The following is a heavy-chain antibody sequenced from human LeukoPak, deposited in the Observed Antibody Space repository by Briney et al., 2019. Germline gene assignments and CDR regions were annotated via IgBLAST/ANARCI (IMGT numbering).Heavy chain of an antibody. CDR3: ARDDREWELSSGNY. Sequence: GGSLRLSCKASGFSFGDDVISWVRQAPGKGLEWVGFIRTKVYGGTTEYAASVKGRFTISRDNSKNTLFLQMNSLRAEDTAVYYCARDDREWELSSGNYWGQGALASVSS. J-gene: IGHJ4*02. V-gene: IGHV3-49*04. CDR1: GFSFGDDV. D-gene: IGHD1-26*01. CDR2: IRTKVYGGTT.